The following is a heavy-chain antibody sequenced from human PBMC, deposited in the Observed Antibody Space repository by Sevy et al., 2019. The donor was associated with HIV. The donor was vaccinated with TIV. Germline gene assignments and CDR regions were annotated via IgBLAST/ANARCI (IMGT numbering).Heavy chain of an antibody. Sequence: GSLRLSCAASGFTFSANWMNWVRQAPGKGLEWVANIKGDGSDKHYVDSVEGRFTISRDNAKNLLYLQMNSLRVEDTAVYYCAHETFGRFESWGQATLVTVSS. CDR1: GFTFSANW. CDR2: IKGDGSDK. J-gene: IGHJ4*02. CDR3: AHETFGRFES. D-gene: IGHD3-16*01. V-gene: IGHV3-7*01.